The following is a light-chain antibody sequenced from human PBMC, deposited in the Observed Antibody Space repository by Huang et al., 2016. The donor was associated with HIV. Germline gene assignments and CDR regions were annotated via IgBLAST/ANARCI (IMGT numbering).Light chain of an antibody. CDR2: GSS. V-gene: IGKV1-39*01. J-gene: IGKJ3*01. CDR3: QQSHSLPPA. Sequence: DVQMTQSPSSLSASVGDRVTIACRASQTMCTYLNWYQQKPGKVPSLLSYGSSNLHSGVPSRFSGSGSGTDFTLTISSLQPEDFATYYCQQSHSLPPAFGPGTIVDFE. CDR1: QTMCTY.